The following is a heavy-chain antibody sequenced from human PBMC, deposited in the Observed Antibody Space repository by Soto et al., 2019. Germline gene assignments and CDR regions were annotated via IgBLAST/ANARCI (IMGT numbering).Heavy chain of an antibody. CDR1: GGSFSGYY. CDR3: ARNRRRLRFLEWSTGWFDP. Sequence: PSETLSLTCAVYGGSFSGYYWSWIRQPPGKGLEWIGEINHSGSTNYNPSLKSRVTISVDTSKNQFSLKLSSVTAADTAVYYCARNRRRLRFLEWSTGWFDPWGQGTLVTVSS. D-gene: IGHD3-3*01. J-gene: IGHJ5*02. CDR2: INHSGST. V-gene: IGHV4-34*01.